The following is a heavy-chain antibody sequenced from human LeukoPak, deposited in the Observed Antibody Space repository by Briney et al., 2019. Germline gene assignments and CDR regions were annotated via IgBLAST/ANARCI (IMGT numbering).Heavy chain of an antibody. Sequence: SETLSLTCAVYGGSFSGYYWSWIRQPPGKGLEWIGYIYYSGSTNYNPSLKSRVTISVDTSKNQFSLKLSSVTAADTAVYYCARDHGDYERWFDPWGQGTLVTVSS. V-gene: IGHV4-59*01. J-gene: IGHJ5*02. D-gene: IGHD4-17*01. CDR2: IYYSGST. CDR1: GGSFSGYY. CDR3: ARDHGDYERWFDP.